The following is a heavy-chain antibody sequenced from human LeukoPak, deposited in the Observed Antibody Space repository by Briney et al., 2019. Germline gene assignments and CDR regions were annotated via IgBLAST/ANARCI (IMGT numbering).Heavy chain of an antibody. Sequence: SETLSLTCTVSGGSISSHYWSWIRQPPGKGLEWIGYIYYTGTTRYNPSLQSRVTISVDTPGNELSLKLTSVTAADTAVYYCARRPLHSQNWLAPWGQGTLVTVSS. CDR1: GGSISSHY. CDR3: ARRPLHSQNWLAP. CDR2: IYYTGTT. V-gene: IGHV4-59*11. J-gene: IGHJ5*02.